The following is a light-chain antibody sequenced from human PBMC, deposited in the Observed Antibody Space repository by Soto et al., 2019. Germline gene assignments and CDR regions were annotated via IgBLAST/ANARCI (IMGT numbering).Light chain of an antibody. CDR2: NNN. CDR3: AACDDSLNGVV. CDR1: SSNIGSTT. Sequence: QSVLTQPPSASGTPGQRVTIACSGSSSNIGSTTVKWYQQLPGTAPQLLIYNNNQRPSGVPDRFSGSKSGTSASLAISGLQYEDEADYYCAACDDSLNGVVFGGGTKLTVL. V-gene: IGLV1-44*01. J-gene: IGLJ3*02.